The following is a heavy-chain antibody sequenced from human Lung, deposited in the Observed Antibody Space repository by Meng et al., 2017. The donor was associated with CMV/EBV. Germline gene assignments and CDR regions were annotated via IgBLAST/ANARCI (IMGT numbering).Heavy chain of an antibody. J-gene: IGHJ4*02. Sequence: ESLKISXAGSGFTFRSYGMSWVRQAPGRGLEWISYISATGDTIHYADSVKGRFTVSRDNTKSSVYLRMNSLGAEDTAVYYCARDRDTHYCYSDSCYGLAYWGQRDRVNCSS. D-gene: IGHD2/OR15-2a*01. CDR1: GFTFRSYG. CDR3: ARDRDTHYCYSDSCYGLAY. V-gene: IGHV3-48*04. CDR2: ISATGDTI.